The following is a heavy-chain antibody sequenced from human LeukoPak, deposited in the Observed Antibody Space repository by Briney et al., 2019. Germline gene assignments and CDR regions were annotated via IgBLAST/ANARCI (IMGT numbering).Heavy chain of an antibody. CDR3: AICLGRVCSSTPHGMVV. Sequence: GGSLRLSSAASGFTLSSYSMCWVRQAPGKGLEYVSPISGSGGSTYYTDSVRGGVTTSRDTSQNTLYFHKNKPRAQDSALYYGAICLGRVCSSTPHGMVVCGRGATVTVSS. D-gene: IGHD2-2*01. CDR2: ISGSGGST. J-gene: IGHJ6*01. V-gene: IGHV3-23*01. CDR1: GFTLSSYS.